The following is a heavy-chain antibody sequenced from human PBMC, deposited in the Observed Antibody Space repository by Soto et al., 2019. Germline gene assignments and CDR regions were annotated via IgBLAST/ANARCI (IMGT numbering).Heavy chain of an antibody. CDR3: ARDQQPYYYDSSGYDAFDI. Sequence: SVKVSCKASGGTFSSYAISWVRQAPGQGLEWMGGIIPIFGTANYAQKFQGRVTITADESTSTAYMELSSLRSEDTAVYYCARDQQPYYYDSSGYDAFDIWGQGTMVTV. CDR1: GGTFSSYA. D-gene: IGHD3-22*01. J-gene: IGHJ3*02. V-gene: IGHV1-69*13. CDR2: IIPIFGTA.